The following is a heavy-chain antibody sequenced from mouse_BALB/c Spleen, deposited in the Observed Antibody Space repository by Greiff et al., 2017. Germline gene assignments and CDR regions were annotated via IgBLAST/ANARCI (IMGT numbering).Heavy chain of an antibody. CDR2: IYPGSGST. V-gene: IGHV1-77*01. J-gene: IGHJ1*01. CDR3: AREGGYYDWYFDV. CDR1: GYTFTDYV. D-gene: IGHD2-3*01. Sequence: QVHLQQSGPELVKPGASVKMSCKASGYTFTDYVISWVKQRTGQGLEWIGEIYPGSGSTYYNEKFKGKATLTADKSSNTAFMQLSSLTSEDSAVYYCAREGGYYDWYFDVWGAGTTVTVSS.